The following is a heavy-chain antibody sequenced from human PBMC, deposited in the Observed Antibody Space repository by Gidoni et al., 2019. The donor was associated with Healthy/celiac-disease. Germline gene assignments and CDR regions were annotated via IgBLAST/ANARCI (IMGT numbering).Heavy chain of an antibody. CDR2: ISYDGSNK. CDR3: AKIKRDDYGDYGWGGFGY. Sequence: QVQLVESGGGVVQPGRSLRLSCAASGFTFSSYGMHWVRQAPGKGLEWLAVISYDGSNKYYAASVKGRFTISRDNSKNTLYLQMNSLRAEDTAVYYCAKIKRDDYGDYGWGGFGYWGQGTLVTVSS. V-gene: IGHV3-30*18. J-gene: IGHJ4*02. D-gene: IGHD4-17*01. CDR1: GFTFSSYG.